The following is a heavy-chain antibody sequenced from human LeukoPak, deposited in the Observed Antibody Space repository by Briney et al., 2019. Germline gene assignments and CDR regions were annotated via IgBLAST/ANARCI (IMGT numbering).Heavy chain of an antibody. J-gene: IGHJ4*02. Sequence: PGGSLKLSCAASGFTFSGSDIHWVRQASGKGLEWVGRIKSEPDGGTTDYAAPVKGKFTISRDDSKNTLYLQMNSLRAEDTALYYCTTDDRGYSYAPRYWGQGTLVTVSS. D-gene: IGHD5-18*01. V-gene: IGHV3-15*01. CDR2: IKSEPDGGTT. CDR1: GFTFSGSD. CDR3: TTDDRGYSYAPRY.